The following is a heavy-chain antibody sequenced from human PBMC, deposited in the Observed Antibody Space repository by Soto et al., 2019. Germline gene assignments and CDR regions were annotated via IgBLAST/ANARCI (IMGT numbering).Heavy chain of an antibody. D-gene: IGHD4-4*01. CDR2: ISGSGGST. CDR1: GFTFSSYA. V-gene: IGHV3-23*01. J-gene: IGHJ4*02. CDR3: AKDLSPTTVTTYSLGYYFDY. Sequence: EVQLLESGGGLVQPGGSLRLSCAASGFTFSSYAMSWVRQAPGKGLEWVSAISGSGGSTYYADSVKGRVTISRDNSKNTLYLQMNSLRAEDTAVYYCAKDLSPTTVTTYSLGYYFDYWGQGTLVTVSS.